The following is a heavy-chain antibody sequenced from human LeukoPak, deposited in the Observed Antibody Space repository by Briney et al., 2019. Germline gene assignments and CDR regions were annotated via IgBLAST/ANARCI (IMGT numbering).Heavy chain of an antibody. V-gene: IGHV1-18*01. CDR1: GYTFTSYG. D-gene: IGHD2-15*01. CDR2: ISAYNGNT. J-gene: IGHJ4*02. Sequence: ASVKVSCKASGYTFTSYGISWVRQAPGQGLEWTGWISAYNGNTNYAQKLQGRVTMTTDTSTSTAYMELRSLRSDDTAVYYCARDGKAYCSGGSCYQQTFDYWGQGTLVTVSS. CDR3: ARDGKAYCSGGSCYQQTFDY.